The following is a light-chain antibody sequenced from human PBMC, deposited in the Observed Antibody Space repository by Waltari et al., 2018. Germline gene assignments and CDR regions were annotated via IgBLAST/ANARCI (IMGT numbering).Light chain of an antibody. CDR1: QRVLYSSNNKNY. CDR2: WAS. CDR3: QQYYSTPRT. V-gene: IGKV4-1*01. Sequence: DIVMTQSPDSLAVSLGERATINCKSSQRVLYSSNNKNYLAWYQQKPGQPPKLLIYWASTLESGVPDRFSGSGSGTDFTLTISSLQAEDVAVYYCQQYYSTPRTFGQGTRLEIK. J-gene: IGKJ5*01.